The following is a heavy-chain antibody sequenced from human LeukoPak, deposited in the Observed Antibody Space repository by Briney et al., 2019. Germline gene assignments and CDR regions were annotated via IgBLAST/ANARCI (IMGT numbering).Heavy chain of an antibody. D-gene: IGHD3-22*01. CDR3: ANEGYYDSSGYHGDY. Sequence: GGSLTLSCAASGFTFSSYAMSWVRQSPGKGLEWVSAISGSGGSTYYADSVKGRFTISRDNSKNTLYLQMNSLRAEDTAVYYCANEGYYDSSGYHGDYWGQGTLVTVSS. J-gene: IGHJ4*02. V-gene: IGHV3-23*01. CDR1: GFTFSSYA. CDR2: ISGSGGST.